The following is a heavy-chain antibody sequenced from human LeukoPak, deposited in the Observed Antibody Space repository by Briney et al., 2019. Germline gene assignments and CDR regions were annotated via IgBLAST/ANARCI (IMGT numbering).Heavy chain of an antibody. D-gene: IGHD5-12*01. CDR1: GYSISSGYY. Sequence: PSETLSLTCAVSGYSISSGYYWGWIRPPPGKGLEWIGSIYHSGSTYYNPSLKSRVTISVDTSKIQFSLKLSSVTAADTAVYYCARGGDIVASPEYWGQGTLVTVSS. CDR2: IYHSGST. J-gene: IGHJ4*02. CDR3: ARGGDIVASPEY. V-gene: IGHV4-38-2*01.